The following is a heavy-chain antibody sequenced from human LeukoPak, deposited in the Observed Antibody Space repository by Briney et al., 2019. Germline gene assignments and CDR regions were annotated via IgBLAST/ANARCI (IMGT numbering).Heavy chain of an antibody. V-gene: IGHV4-38-2*02. Sequence: PSETLSLTCDVSGYSIDFGHLWGWIRQPPGKGLEWMASINHSGRTYYTPPLQSRVTISVDTLKNQFSLKVPSVTDEDTAMYFCARESSAVAHSMIRDWLAPWGQGTLVTVSS. CDR1: GYSIDFGHL. D-gene: IGHD6-19*01. J-gene: IGHJ5*02. CDR3: ARESSAVAHSMIRDWLAP. CDR2: INHSGRT.